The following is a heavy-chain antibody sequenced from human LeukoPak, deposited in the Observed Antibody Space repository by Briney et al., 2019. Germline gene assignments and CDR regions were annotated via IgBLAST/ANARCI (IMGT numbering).Heavy chain of an antibody. D-gene: IGHD6-6*01. CDR1: GYSFTSYW. J-gene: IGHJ6*03. V-gene: IGHV5-51*01. CDR3: ASHETPEYSSSSYYMDV. CDR2: IYPGDSDT. Sequence: GESLQISCKGSGYSFTSYWIGWVRQMPGKGLEWMGIIYPGDSDTRYSPSFQGQVTISADKSISTAYLQWSSLKASDTAMYYCASHETPEYSSSSYYMDVWGKGTTVTVSS.